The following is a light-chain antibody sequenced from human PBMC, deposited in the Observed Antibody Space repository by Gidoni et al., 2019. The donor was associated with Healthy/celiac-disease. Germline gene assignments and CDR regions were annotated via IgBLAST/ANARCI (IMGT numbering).Light chain of an antibody. CDR2: GAS. V-gene: IGKV3-20*01. Sequence: EILLTQSPGTLSLSPGERATLPCRPSQSVSSSYLAWYQQKPGQPPRLLIYGASSRATGIPVRFSGSGSGTDFTITISGLEPEDFAVYYYQRYGSSPITFGQGTRLEIK. CDR1: QSVSSSY. CDR3: QRYGSSPIT. J-gene: IGKJ5*01.